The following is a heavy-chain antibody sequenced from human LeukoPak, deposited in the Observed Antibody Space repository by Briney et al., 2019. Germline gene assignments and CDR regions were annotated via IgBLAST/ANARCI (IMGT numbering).Heavy chain of an antibody. J-gene: IGHJ4*02. V-gene: IGHV3-23*01. Sequence: PGGXXRLSCAASGFTFSSYAMSWVRQAPGKGLECFSAICCSFCITSYSHSLNALFPISRDNSKNTLYLQMNSLRAEDTAVYYCANTPYDSSGWSWGQGTLVTVSS. CDR2: ICCSFCIT. CDR3: ANTPYDSSGWS. D-gene: IGHD3-22*01. CDR1: GFTFSSYA.